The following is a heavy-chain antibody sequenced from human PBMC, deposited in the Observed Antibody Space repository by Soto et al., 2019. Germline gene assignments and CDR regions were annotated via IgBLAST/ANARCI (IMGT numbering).Heavy chain of an antibody. CDR2: INAGNGNT. CDR1: GYTFTSYA. Sequence: QVQLVQSGAEVKKPGASVKVSCKASGYTFTSYAMHWVRQAPGQRLEWMGWINAGNGNTKYSQKFQGRVTITRDTFASTAYMEVGSLRSEDTAVYYCAARGRSLGYYYGMDVWGQGTTVTVSS. V-gene: IGHV1-3*01. J-gene: IGHJ6*02. CDR3: AARGRSLGYYYGMDV. D-gene: IGHD3-10*01.